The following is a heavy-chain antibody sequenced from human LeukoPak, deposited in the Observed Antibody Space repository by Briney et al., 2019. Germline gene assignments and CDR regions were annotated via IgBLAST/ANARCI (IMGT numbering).Heavy chain of an antibody. CDR3: ARDPLVENFAEIVGATTFDY. V-gene: IGHV1-8*03. D-gene: IGHD1-26*01. CDR1: GYTFTSYD. Sequence: ASVKVSCKASGYTFTSYDINWVRQATGQGLEWMGWMNPNSGNTGYAQKFQGRVTITRNTSISTAYMELSSLRSEDTAVYYCARDPLVENFAEIVGATTFDYWGQGTLVTVSS. CDR2: MNPNSGNT. J-gene: IGHJ4*02.